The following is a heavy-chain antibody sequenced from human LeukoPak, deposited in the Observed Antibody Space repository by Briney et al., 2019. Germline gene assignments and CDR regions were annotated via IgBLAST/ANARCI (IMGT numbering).Heavy chain of an antibody. V-gene: IGHV3-23*01. CDR3: ARDRVPYCSGGSCYSGNAFDI. CDR2: ISGIGGST. Sequence: GGTLRLSCAASGFTFSSYGMSWVRQAPGKGLEWVAAISGIGGSTYYADSVKGRFTISRDNSKNTLYLQMNSLRAEDTAVYYCARDRVPYCSGGSCYSGNAFDIWGQGTMVTVSS. CDR1: GFTFSSYG. D-gene: IGHD2-15*01. J-gene: IGHJ3*02.